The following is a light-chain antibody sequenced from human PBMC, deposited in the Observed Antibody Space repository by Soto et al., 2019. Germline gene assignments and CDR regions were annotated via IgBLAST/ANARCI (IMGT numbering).Light chain of an antibody. CDR2: AAS. CDR3: QKYNSALWT. V-gene: IGKV1-27*01. Sequence: DIPMTQSPSSLSASVGARVTITCRASQGISNYLAWYQQKPGKVPKLLIYAASTLQSAVPSRFSGSGSGTDFTLTISSLQPEDVATYDCQKYNSALWTFGQGTKVEIK. CDR1: QGISNY. J-gene: IGKJ1*01.